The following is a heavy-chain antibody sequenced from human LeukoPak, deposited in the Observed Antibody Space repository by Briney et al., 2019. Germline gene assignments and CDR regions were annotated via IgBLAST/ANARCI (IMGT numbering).Heavy chain of an antibody. CDR2: IYRSGSA. D-gene: IGHD4-17*01. V-gene: IGHV4-4*02. CDR1: GGSISSSNW. CDR3: ARASHDYGDYSHFDY. Sequence: SGTLSLTCAVSGGSISSSNWWSWVRQPPGKGLEWIGEIYRSGSANYNPSLKSRVTISVDKSKNQFSLRLSSVTAADTAVYYCARASHDYGDYSHFDYWGQGTLVTVSS. J-gene: IGHJ4*02.